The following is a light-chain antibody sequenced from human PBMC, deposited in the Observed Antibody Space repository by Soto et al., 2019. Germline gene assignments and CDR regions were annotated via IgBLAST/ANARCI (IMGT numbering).Light chain of an antibody. CDR1: SSDVGAYNF. J-gene: IGLJ1*01. Sequence: QSVLTQPASVSGSPGQSFTISCTGTSSDVGAYNFVSWYQQHPGKAPKVMIYEVSHRPSGVSSRFSGSKSGYTASLTISGLQAEDYADYYCSSYTGSSTSVLGSGTKVTVL. CDR3: SSYTGSSTSV. CDR2: EVS. V-gene: IGLV2-14*01.